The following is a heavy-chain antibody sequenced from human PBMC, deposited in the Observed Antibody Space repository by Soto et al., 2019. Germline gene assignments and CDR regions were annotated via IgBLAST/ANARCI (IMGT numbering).Heavy chain of an antibody. CDR2: IYHSGST. D-gene: IGHD3-16*01. V-gene: IGHV4-4*02. Sequence: SETLSLTCAVSGGSISSSNWWSWVRQPPGKGLEWIGEIYHSGSTNYNPSLKSRVTISVDKSKNQFSLKLSSVTAADTAVYYCARDMYAGLRAFVYWGQGTLVTVSS. J-gene: IGHJ4*02. CDR3: ARDMYAGLRAFVY. CDR1: GGSISSSNW.